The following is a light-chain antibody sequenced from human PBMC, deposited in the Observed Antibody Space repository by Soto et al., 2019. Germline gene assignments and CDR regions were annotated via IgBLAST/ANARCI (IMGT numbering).Light chain of an antibody. CDR2: GAS. V-gene: IGKV3-20*01. CDR1: QSVSSSY. Sequence: EIVLTQSPGTLSLSPGERATLSCRASQSVSSSYLAWYQQKPGQAPRLLIYGASSRATGIPDRFSGSGSGKDFTLTISRLEPEDFAVYYCQQYGSSPSWTFGQGTKLEIK. CDR3: QQYGSSPSWT. J-gene: IGKJ2*02.